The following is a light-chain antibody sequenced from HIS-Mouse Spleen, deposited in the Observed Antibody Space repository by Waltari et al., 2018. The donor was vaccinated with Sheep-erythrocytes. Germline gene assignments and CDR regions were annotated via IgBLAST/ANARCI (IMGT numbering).Light chain of an antibody. CDR2: AAS. CDR1: QRISSY. CDR3: QQSYSTPPLT. J-gene: IGKJ4*01. Sequence: DIQVTHSPSSLSASVGDRVTLTCRVSQRISSYLNWYQQKPGKDPKLLIYAASSLQSGVPSRFSGSGSGTDFTLTISSLQPEDFATYYCQQSYSTPPLTFGGGTK. V-gene: IGKV1-39*01.